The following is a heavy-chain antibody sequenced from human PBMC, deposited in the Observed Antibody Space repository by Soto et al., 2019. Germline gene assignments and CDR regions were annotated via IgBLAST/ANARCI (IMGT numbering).Heavy chain of an antibody. CDR2: ISGSGGST. D-gene: IGHD4-4*01. CDR3: AKDRPTYSGSSYYYYYGMDV. CDR1: GFTFSSYA. V-gene: IGHV3-23*01. J-gene: IGHJ6*02. Sequence: GGSLRLSCAASGFTFSSYAMSWVRQAPGKGLEWVSAISGSGGSTYYADSVKGRFTIPRDNSKNTLYLQMNSLRAEDTAVYYCAKDRPTYSGSSYYYYYGMDVWGQGTTVTVSS.